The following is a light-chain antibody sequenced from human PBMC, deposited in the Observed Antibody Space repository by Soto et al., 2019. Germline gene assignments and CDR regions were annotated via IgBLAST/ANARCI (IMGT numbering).Light chain of an antibody. CDR3: QQAKNFPWT. J-gene: IGKJ1*01. V-gene: IGKV1-12*01. CDR1: QGISSS. Sequence: DIQMAQSPSSVSASVGDRVTITCRASQGISSSLAWYQQRPGKAPKLLIYAASNLQNEVPSRFSGSGSGRSYSLTISSLQPAEFATYYCQQAKNFPWTFGQGTRVEIK. CDR2: AAS.